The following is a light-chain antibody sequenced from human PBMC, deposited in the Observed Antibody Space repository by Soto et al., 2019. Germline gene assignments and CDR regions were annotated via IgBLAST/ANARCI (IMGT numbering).Light chain of an antibody. V-gene: IGLV4-60*03. CDR2: LEGSGSY. CDR1: SGHSNNI. J-gene: IGLJ2*01. Sequence: QAVVTQSSSASASLGSSVKLTCTLSSGHSNNIIAWHQQQPGKAPRYLMKLEGSGSYNKGSGVPDRFSGSSSGADRYLTISNLQSEDEADYYCETWDVNSRVFGGGTKVTVL. CDR3: ETWDVNSRV.